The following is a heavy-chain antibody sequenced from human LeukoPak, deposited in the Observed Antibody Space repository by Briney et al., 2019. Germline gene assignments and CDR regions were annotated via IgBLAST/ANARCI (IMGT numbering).Heavy chain of an antibody. V-gene: IGHV3-74*01. J-gene: IGHJ4*02. CDR2: INSDGSIT. CDR3: ADPPNRDY. CDR1: GFTFSSHW. Sequence: GGSLRLSCAASGFTFSSHWMHWVRQAPGKGLVWVSRINSDGSITSYADSVKGRFTISRDNSKNTMYLQMNSLRAEDTAVYYCADPPNRDYWGQGTLVTVSS. D-gene: IGHD4/OR15-4a*01.